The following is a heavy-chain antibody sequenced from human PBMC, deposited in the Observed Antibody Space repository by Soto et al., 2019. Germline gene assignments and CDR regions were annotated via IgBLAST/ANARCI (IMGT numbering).Heavy chain of an antibody. V-gene: IGHV5-51*01. CDR3: ATPYNYGEDY. CDR1: GYYFASYW. Sequence: GESLKISCEGSGYYFASYWIAWVRQMPGKGLEWMGIIYPGDSDTRYSPSFQGQVTISADKSISTAYLQWSSLKASDTAMYYCATPYNYGEDYWGQGTLVTVSS. J-gene: IGHJ4*02. D-gene: IGHD4-17*01. CDR2: IYPGDSDT.